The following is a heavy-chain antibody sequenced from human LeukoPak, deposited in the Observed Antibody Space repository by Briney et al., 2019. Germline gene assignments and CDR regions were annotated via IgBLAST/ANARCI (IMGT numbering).Heavy chain of an antibody. CDR1: GFRFTSYD. D-gene: IGHD6-19*01. CDR3: AKEGSGWYYLDY. CDR2: IESDGTKE. V-gene: IGHV3-30*02. Sequence: GGSLRPSCAASGFRFTSYDIHWVRQAPGKGLEWVTFIESDGTKEYYADSVKGRFTISRDNSKNTVYVQMNTLRAADTAVYYCAKEGSGWYYLDYWGQGTVVTVSS. J-gene: IGHJ4*02.